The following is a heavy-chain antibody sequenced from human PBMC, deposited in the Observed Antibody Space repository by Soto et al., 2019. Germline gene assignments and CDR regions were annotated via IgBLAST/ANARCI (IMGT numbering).Heavy chain of an antibody. CDR1: GGSISSGGYS. CDR2: IYPSGST. CDR3: ASHQLEGNWFDP. J-gene: IGHJ5*02. Sequence: QLQLQESGSGLVRPSQTLSLTCAVSGGSISSGGYSWNWIRQPPGKGLEWIGYIYPSGSTLYNPSLKRRVTRSVHKSKNQFSQTMSSVTAACTAVYCCASHQLEGNWFDPWGQGTMVTFSS. V-gene: IGHV4-30-2*01. D-gene: IGHD1-1*01.